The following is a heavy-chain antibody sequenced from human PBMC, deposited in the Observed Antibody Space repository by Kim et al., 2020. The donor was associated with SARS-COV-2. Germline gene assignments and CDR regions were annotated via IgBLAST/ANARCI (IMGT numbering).Heavy chain of an antibody. J-gene: IGHJ4*02. CDR3: PKDRSWPQD. Sequence: GSTYYADSVNGRFTISRDNSKNTLYLQMNSLRAEDTAVYYCPKDRSWPQDWGQGTLVTVSS. CDR2: GST. V-gene: IGHV3-23*01.